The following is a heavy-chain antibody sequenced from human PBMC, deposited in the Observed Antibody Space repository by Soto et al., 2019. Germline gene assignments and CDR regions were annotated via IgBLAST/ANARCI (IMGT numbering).Heavy chain of an antibody. CDR3: ARQKWEQPKWFDP. Sequence: QLQLQESGPGLVKPSETLSLTCSLSGGSISSTFYYWGWIRQPPGKGLEWIGSIYYSGTTSYNASLKGRVTISVDTSKNQFSLRLTSVTATDTAVYFCARQKWEQPKWFDPWGQGTLVTVSS. D-gene: IGHD1-26*01. CDR2: IYYSGTT. J-gene: IGHJ5*02. V-gene: IGHV4-39*01. CDR1: GGSISSTFYY.